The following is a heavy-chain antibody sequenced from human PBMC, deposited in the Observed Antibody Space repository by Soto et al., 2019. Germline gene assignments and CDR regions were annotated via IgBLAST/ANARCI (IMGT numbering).Heavy chain of an antibody. CDR3: ARAHGDYVWFDY. CDR1: GGTFSSYT. D-gene: IGHD4-17*01. V-gene: IGHV1-69*02. Sequence: QVQLVQSGAEVQKPGSSVKVSCKASGGTFSSYTISWVRQAPGQGLEWLGRIIPILGIANSAQKFQGRVTITADKSTSTAYMELSSLSSEDTAVYYCARAHGDYVWFDYWGQGTLVTVSS. CDR2: IIPILGIA. J-gene: IGHJ4*02.